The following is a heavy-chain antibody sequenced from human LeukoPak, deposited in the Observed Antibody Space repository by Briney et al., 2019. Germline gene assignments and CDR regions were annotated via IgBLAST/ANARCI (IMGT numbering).Heavy chain of an antibody. CDR2: SNAGNGNT. J-gene: IGHJ4*02. Sequence: ASVKVSCKASGYTFTSYAMHWVRQAPGQRLEWMGWSNAGNGNTKYSQEFQGRVTMTRDTSTSTVYMELSSPRSEDTAVYYCARLSIAVAGKSDDYWGQGTLVTVSS. CDR1: GYTFTSYA. V-gene: IGHV1-3*02. D-gene: IGHD6-19*01. CDR3: ARLSIAVAGKSDDY.